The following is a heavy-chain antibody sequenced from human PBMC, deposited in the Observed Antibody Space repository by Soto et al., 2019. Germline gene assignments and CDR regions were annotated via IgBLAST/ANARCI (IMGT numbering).Heavy chain of an antibody. CDR1: GFTFSSYS. Sequence: QVQLVESGGGVVQPGRSLRLSCAASGFTFSSYSMHWVRQAPGKGLEWVAVISYDGSNKYYADSVKGRFTISRDSSKNTLYLQMNSLRAEDTSVYYCARESSGSYSVFDYWGQGTLVTVSS. CDR2: ISYDGSNK. J-gene: IGHJ4*02. V-gene: IGHV3-30-3*01. D-gene: IGHD1-26*01. CDR3: ARESSGSYSVFDY.